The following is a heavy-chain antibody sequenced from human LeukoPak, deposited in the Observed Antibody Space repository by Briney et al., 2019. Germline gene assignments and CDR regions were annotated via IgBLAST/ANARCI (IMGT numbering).Heavy chain of an antibody. J-gene: IGHJ3*02. V-gene: IGHV3-30-3*01. CDR3: AKGRGHSAFDI. CDR2: ISYDGSNK. CDR1: GFTFSSYA. Sequence: GGSLRLSCAASGFTFSSYAMHWVRQAPGKGLEWVAVISYDGSNKYYADSVKGRFTISRDNSKNTLYMQMNSLRAEDTAVYYCAKGRGHSAFDIWGQGTMVTVSS.